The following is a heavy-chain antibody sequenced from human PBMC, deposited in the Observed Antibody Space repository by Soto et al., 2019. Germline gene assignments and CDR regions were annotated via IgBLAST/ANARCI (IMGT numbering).Heavy chain of an antibody. V-gene: IGHV3-23*01. J-gene: IGHJ5*02. Sequence: EGQLLQSGGDLVQPGGSLRLSCAGSGLTLRSYAMTWIRQTPEKGLEWVSTISGRSGVPSYADSVNGRFTVSRDNSKNTLYLQMNSLRPDDTAIYYCAKGGPFTGGFDPWGQGTLDTVAS. CDR3: AKGGPFTGGFDP. CDR2: ISGRSGVP. D-gene: IGHD3-16*01. CDR1: GLTLRSYA.